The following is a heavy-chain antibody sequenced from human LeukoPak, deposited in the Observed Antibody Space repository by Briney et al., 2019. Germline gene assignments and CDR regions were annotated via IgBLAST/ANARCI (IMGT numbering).Heavy chain of an antibody. CDR1: GGSISSSSYY. J-gene: IGHJ5*02. D-gene: IGHD3-3*01. V-gene: IGHV4-39*01. Sequence: SETLSLTCTVSGGSISSSSYYWGWIRQPPGKGLEWIGSIYYSGSTYYNPSLKSRVTISVDTSKNQFSLKLSSVTAADTAVYYCARKGRLTIFGVVISNWFDPWGQGTLVTVSS. CDR2: IYYSGST. CDR3: ARKGRLTIFGVVISNWFDP.